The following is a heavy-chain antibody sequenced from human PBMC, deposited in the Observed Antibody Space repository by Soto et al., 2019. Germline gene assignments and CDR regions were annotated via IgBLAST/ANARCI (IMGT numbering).Heavy chain of an antibody. V-gene: IGHV3-53*01. CDR3: TRDIFTFAY. Sequence: EVQLVESGGGLIQPGGSLRLSCAASGFTVSSNYMSWVRQAPGKGLEWVSVIYSGGSTYYADSVKGRFTISRDNSKNPLYLQMNSLSAEDPAVYYCTRDIFTFAYWGPGTLVNVSS. CDR1: GFTVSSNY. J-gene: IGHJ4*01. CDR2: IYSGGST.